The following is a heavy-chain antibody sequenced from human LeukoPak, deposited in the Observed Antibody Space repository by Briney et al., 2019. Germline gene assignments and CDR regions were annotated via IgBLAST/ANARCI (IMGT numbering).Heavy chain of an antibody. Sequence: SETLSLTCAVYGGSFSGYYWSWIRQPPGKGLEWIGEINHSGSTNYNPSLKSRVTISVDTSKNQFSLKLSSVTAADTAVYYCARVFLSYGDYGGGDYYFDYWGQGTLVTVSS. CDR3: ARVFLSYGDYGGGDYYFDY. D-gene: IGHD4-17*01. J-gene: IGHJ4*02. CDR2: INHSGST. V-gene: IGHV4-34*01. CDR1: GGSFSGYY.